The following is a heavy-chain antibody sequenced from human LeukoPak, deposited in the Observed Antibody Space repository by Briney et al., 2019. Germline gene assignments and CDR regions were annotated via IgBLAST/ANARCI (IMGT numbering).Heavy chain of an antibody. J-gene: IGHJ4*02. CDR3: ARIRCGHTDDICYNH. V-gene: IGHV4-34*01. CDR2: INDDGYT. CDR1: GVSFTGNY. Sequence: SETLSLTCGVYGVSFTGNYWSWIRQPPGKRPEWIGEINDDGYTNYNPSLRSRVTISLDTSEHHLSLRLTSVTAADTAVYYCARIRCGHTDDICYNHWGQGTLVTVSS. D-gene: IGHD2-2*02.